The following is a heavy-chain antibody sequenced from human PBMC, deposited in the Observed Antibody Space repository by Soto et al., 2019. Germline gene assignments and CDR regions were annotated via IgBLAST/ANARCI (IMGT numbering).Heavy chain of an antibody. CDR2: IYPGDSDT. CDR1: GYIFTNYW. V-gene: IGHV5-51*01. CDR3: ASRANRVHSYIPTRRTPDPVSAGM. J-gene: IGHJ6*01. Sequence: GEPLKICCKGSGYIFTNYWIGWVRQMPGKGLEWMGIIYPGDSDTRYSPSFQGQVTISADKSISTAYLQWSSLKASDTAMYYCASRANRVHSYIPTRRTPDPVSAGM. D-gene: IGHD3-10*01.